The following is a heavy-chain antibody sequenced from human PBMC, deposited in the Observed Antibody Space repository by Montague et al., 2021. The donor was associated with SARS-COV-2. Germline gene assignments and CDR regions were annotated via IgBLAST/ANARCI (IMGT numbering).Heavy chain of an antibody. CDR2: TYYRSKWDS. Sequence: CAISEDSVSSKSVAWNWIRQSPSRGLEWLGGTYYRSKWDSDYAESVKRRLVITPDTSKNQVSLQLNSVIPEDTAVYFCASSGITLTGLDAFDIWGQGTMVTVSS. V-gene: IGHV6-1*01. D-gene: IGHD3-9*01. CDR3: ASSGITLTGLDAFDI. J-gene: IGHJ3*02. CDR1: EDSVSSKSVA.